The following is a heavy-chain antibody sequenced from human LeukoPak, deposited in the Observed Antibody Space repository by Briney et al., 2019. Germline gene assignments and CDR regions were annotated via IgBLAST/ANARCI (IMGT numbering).Heavy chain of an antibody. D-gene: IGHD3-9*01. CDR1: GGSISSGSYY. V-gene: IGHV4-61*02. Sequence: PSETLSLTCTVSGGSISSGSYYWSWIRQPAGKGLEWIGRIYTSGSTNYNPSLKSRVTISVDTSKNQFSLKLSSVTAADTAVYYCARSTYYDILTGYERGYYYYMDVWGKGTTVTVSS. CDR2: IYTSGST. J-gene: IGHJ6*03. CDR3: ARSTYYDILTGYERGYYYYMDV.